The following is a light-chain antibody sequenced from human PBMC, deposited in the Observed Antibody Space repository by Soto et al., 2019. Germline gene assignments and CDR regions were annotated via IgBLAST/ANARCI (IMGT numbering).Light chain of an antibody. CDR2: LGS. CDR3: MQALQTPA. Sequence: DILMTQSPLSLPVTPGEPASISCRSSQSLLHSNGYNYLDWYLQKPGQSPQLLIYLGSNRASGVPDRFSGSGSGTDFTLKISRVEAEDVGVYYCMQALQTPAFCPGGKVD. CDR1: QSLLHSNGYNY. V-gene: IGKV2-28*01. J-gene: IGKJ3*01.